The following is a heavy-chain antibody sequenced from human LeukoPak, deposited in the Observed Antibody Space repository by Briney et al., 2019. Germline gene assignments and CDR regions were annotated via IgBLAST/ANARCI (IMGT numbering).Heavy chain of an antibody. CDR1: GFTFSSYA. Sequence: GGSLRLSCAASGFTFSSYAMHWVRQAPGKGLEWVSFIYSAGSTYYADSVKGRFTISRDNSKNTLYLQMNSLRAEDTAVYYCARDERSYDGSGRLIAEYFQHWGQGTLVTVSS. V-gene: IGHV3-53*01. D-gene: IGHD3-22*01. CDR3: ARDERSYDGSGRLIAEYFQH. J-gene: IGHJ1*01. CDR2: IYSAGST.